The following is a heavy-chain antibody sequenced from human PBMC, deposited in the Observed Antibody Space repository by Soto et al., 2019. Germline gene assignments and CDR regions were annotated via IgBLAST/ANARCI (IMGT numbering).Heavy chain of an antibody. CDR1: GFTFSRYV. Sequence: LRLSCAASGFTFSRYVMWWVRRAPGKGLEWVAAISSDGNNKYYTDSVKGRFTISRDNSKDTLYLQMNSLKAEETAVYYCARDPVLPPDRSHGMDVWGQGTTVTVSS. V-gene: IGHV3-30-3*01. J-gene: IGHJ6*02. D-gene: IGHD6-6*01. CDR3: ARDPVLPPDRSHGMDV. CDR2: ISSDGNNK.